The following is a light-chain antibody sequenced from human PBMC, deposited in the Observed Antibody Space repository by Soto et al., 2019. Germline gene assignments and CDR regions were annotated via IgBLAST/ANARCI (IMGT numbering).Light chain of an antibody. Sequence: QSVLTQPPSVSAAPGQKVTISCSGSSSNIGNNYVSWYQQLPGTAPKLLIYDNNKRPSGIPDRFSGSKSGTSATLGITGLQTGEEVDYYCGTWDSSLSAVVFGGGTKLTFL. CDR1: SSNIGNNY. V-gene: IGLV1-51*01. CDR2: DNN. CDR3: GTWDSSLSAVV. J-gene: IGLJ2*01.